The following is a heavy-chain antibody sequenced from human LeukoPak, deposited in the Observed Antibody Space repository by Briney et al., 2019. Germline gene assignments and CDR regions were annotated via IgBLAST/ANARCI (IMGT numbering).Heavy chain of an antibody. V-gene: IGHV1-2*02. D-gene: IGHD2-21*01. CDR3: ARDLVLGVWHIDY. CDR1: GYTFTGYY. CDR2: INPNSGGT. J-gene: IGHJ4*02. Sequence: GASVKVSCKASGYTFTGYYMHWVRQAPGQGLEWMGWINPNSGGTNYAQKFQGRVTMTRDTSISTAYMELSRLRSDDTAVYYCARDLVLGVWHIDYWGQGTLVTVSS.